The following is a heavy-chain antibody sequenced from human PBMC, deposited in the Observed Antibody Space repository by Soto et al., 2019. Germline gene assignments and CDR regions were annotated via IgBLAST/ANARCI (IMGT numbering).Heavy chain of an antibody. Sequence: QITLKESGPTLVKPTQTLTLTCTFSGFSLSTSGVGVGWIRQPPGKALQWVELIYWDDDKRYSPSLKSRLTITEDTSKNQVVLTMTNMDPVDTATYYCAHKGPMSEYDYWGQGTLVTVSS. CDR2: IYWDDDK. V-gene: IGHV2-5*02. J-gene: IGHJ4*02. CDR1: GFSLSTSGVG. CDR3: AHKGPMSEYDY. D-gene: IGHD3-10*02.